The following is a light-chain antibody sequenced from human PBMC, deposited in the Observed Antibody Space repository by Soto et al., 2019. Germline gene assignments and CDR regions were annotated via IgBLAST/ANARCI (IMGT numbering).Light chain of an antibody. CDR2: GAS. Sequence: EIVLTQSPGTLSLSPGERATLSCRASQSVTNDYLAWHQQKPGQPPRLLIYGASLRATGIPDRFSGSGSGRDFTLTISRLEAEDFAVYYCQQYATAPRTFGQRTRL. CDR3: QQYATAPRT. V-gene: IGKV3-20*01. J-gene: IGKJ5*01. CDR1: QSVTNDY.